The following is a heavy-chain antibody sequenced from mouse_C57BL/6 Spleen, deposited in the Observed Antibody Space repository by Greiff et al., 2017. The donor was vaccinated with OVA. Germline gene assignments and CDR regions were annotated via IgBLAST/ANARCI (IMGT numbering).Heavy chain of an antibody. J-gene: IGHJ4*01. CDR2: IRNKANGYTT. CDR1: GFTFTDYY. V-gene: IGHV7-3*01. Sequence: EVKLVESGGGLVQPGGSLSLSCAASGFTFTDYYMSWVRQPPGKALEWLGFIRNKANGYTTEYSASVKGRFTISRDNSQSILYLQMNALRAEDSATYYCASPGSYYAMDYWGQGTSVTVSS. D-gene: IGHD1-1*01. CDR3: ASPGSYYAMDY.